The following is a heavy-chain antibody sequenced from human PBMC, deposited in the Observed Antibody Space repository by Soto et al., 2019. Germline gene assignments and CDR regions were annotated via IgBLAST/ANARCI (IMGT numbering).Heavy chain of an antibody. J-gene: IGHJ4*02. D-gene: IGHD5-18*01. CDR1: GGSISSYY. V-gene: IGHV4-59*01. CDR2: IYYSGST. CDR3: AREIPKYSYGEGTFDY. Sequence: SETLSLTCTVSGGSISSYYWSWIRQPPGKGLEWIGYIYYSGSTNYNPSLKSRVTISVDTSKNQFSLKLSSVTAADTAVYYCAREIPKYSYGEGTFDYWGQGTLVTVSS.